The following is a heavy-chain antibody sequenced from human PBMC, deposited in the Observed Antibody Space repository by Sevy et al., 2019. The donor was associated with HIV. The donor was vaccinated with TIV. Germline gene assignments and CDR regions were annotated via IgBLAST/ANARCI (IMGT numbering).Heavy chain of an antibody. D-gene: IGHD4-17*01. J-gene: IGHJ6*02. CDR3: AKERHGDYYYYGMDV. CDR2: ISWDGGST. Sequence: GGSLRLSCAASGFTFDDYAMHWVRQAPGKGLEWVSLISWDGGSTYYADSVKGRFTISRDNSKNSLYLQMNSLRAEDTALYYCAKERHGDYYYYGMDVWGQGTTVTVSS. CDR1: GFTFDDYA. V-gene: IGHV3-43D*03.